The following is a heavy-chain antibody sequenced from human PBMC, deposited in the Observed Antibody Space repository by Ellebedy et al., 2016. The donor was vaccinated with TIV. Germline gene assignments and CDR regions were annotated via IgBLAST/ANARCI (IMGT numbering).Heavy chain of an antibody. CDR2: ITTSGSTI. J-gene: IGHJ3*02. V-gene: IGHV3-11*01. Sequence: GGSLRLSXAASGFTFTDYYMSWIRQAPGKGLEWVSYITTSGSTIYYADSVKGRFTISRDNAQNSLFLLMNSLRAEDTAVYYCAGSSWYMAFDIWGQGTMVTVSS. CDR1: GFTFTDYY. D-gene: IGHD6-13*01. CDR3: AGSSWYMAFDI.